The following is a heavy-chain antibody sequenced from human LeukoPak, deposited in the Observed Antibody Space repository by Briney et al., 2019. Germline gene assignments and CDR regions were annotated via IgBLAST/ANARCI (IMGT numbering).Heavy chain of an antibody. CDR3: AKGKGYYGSGSYSD. D-gene: IGHD3-10*01. V-gene: IGHV3-21*04. CDR1: GFTFSSYS. J-gene: IGHJ4*02. Sequence: GGSLRLSCAASGFTFSSYSMNWVRQAPGKGLEWVSSISSSSSYIYYADSVKGRFTISRDNAKNSLSLQMNSLRAEDTAVYYCAKGKGYYGSGSYSDWGQGTLVTVSS. CDR2: ISSSSSYI.